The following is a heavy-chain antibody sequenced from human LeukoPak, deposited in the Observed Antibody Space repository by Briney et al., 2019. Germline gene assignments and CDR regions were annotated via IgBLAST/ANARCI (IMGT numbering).Heavy chain of an antibody. CDR2: IKKDGNEK. J-gene: IGHJ6*04. D-gene: IGHD3-10*02. V-gene: IGHV3-7*01. CDR3: AELGITMIGGV. Sequence: GGSLRLSCAASGFTFSSYWMSWVRQAPGKGLEWVANIKKDGNEKYYVDSVRGRFTVSRDNAKNSLYLQMNSLRAEDTAVYYCAELGITMIGGVWGKGTTVTISS. CDR1: GFTFSSYW.